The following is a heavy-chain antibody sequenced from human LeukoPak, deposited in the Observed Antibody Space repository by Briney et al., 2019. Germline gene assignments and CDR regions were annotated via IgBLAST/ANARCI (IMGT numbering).Heavy chain of an antibody. J-gene: IGHJ6*02. CDR3: ARDSGFKSYYYGMDV. CDR1: GFTFSSYG. CDR2: IYSGGST. V-gene: IGHV3-66*01. Sequence: GGSLRLSCAASGFTFSSYGMHWVRQAPGKGLEWVSVIYSGGSTYYADSVKGRFTISRDNSKNTLYLQMNSLRAEDTAVYYCARDSGFKSYYYGMDVWGQGTTVTVSS. D-gene: IGHD1-26*01.